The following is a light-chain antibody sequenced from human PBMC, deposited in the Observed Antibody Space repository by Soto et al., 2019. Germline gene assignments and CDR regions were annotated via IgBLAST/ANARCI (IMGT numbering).Light chain of an antibody. CDR1: QSLLHSNGYNY. J-gene: IGKJ4*01. CDR3: MQALQTPLT. V-gene: IGKV2-28*01. CDR2: LGY. Sequence: DIVMTQSPLSLPVTPGEPASISCRSSQSLLHSNGYNYLDWYLQKPGQSPQLLIYLGYNRASGVSDRFSGSGSGTDYTLKISRVEAEDVGVYYCMQALQTPLTFGGGTKVDIK.